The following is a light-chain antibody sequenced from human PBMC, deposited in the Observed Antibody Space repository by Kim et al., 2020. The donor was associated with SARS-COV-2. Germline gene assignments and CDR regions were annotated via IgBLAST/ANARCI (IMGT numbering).Light chain of an antibody. Sequence: ASVGDRVPIICQASQDIREYLTWYQQKPGKAPKVLIYDASNLEVGVPSMFSGSGSGTHFNFTIASLQPEDIATYYCQQYENVPISFGQGTRLEIK. CDR1: QDIREY. CDR2: DAS. J-gene: IGKJ5*01. CDR3: QQYENVPIS. V-gene: IGKV1-33*01.